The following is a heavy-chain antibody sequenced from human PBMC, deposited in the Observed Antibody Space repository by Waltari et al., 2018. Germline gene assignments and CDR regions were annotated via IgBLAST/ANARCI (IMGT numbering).Heavy chain of an antibody. CDR3: ARGSSSGRVFDY. Sequence: QVQLQQWGAGLLKPSETLSLTCAVYGGSFSGYCWSWIRQPPGKGLEWIGEINHSGSTNYNPSLKSRVTISVDTSKNQFSLKLSSVTAADTAVYYCARGSSSGRVFDYWGQGTLVTVSS. CDR1: GGSFSGYC. CDR2: INHSGST. J-gene: IGHJ4*02. V-gene: IGHV4-34*01. D-gene: IGHD6-6*01.